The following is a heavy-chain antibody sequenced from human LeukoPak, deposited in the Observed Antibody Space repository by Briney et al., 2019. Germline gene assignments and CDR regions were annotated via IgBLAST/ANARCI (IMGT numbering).Heavy chain of an antibody. Sequence: SETLSLTCTVSGNSVSSYYWSWIRQPPGKGLEWIACFHYSGIRNYNPSLNNRVTVLVDTSKDQLSLKLTAVTAADTAIYYCATVLYGGNGFDYWGQGSLVTVSS. D-gene: IGHD4/OR15-4a*01. CDR2: FHYSGIR. CDR3: ATVLYGGNGFDY. V-gene: IGHV4-59*02. CDR1: GNSVSSYY. J-gene: IGHJ4*02.